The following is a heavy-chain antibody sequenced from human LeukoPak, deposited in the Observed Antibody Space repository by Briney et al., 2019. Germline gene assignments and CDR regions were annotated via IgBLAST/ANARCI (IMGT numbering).Heavy chain of an antibody. CDR1: GGSISSYY. V-gene: IGHV4-59*08. CDR3: ARVISSSWYLNLPTYYYGMDV. D-gene: IGHD6-13*01. Sequence: SETLSLTCTVSGGSISSYYWSWIRQPPGKGLERIGYVYYSGSTNYNPSLKSRVTISVDTSKNQFSLKLSSVTAADTAVYYCARVISSSWYLNLPTYYYGMDVWGQGTTVTVSS. J-gene: IGHJ6*02. CDR2: VYYSGST.